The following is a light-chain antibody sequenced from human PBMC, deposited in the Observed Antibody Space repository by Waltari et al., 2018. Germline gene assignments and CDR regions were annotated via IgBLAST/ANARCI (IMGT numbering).Light chain of an antibody. V-gene: IGLV3-21*01. Sequence: SYVLTQPPSVSVAPGKTARITCGGNNIGTKSVQWYQQGPGPVPVLVMYYDNDRPSGSPERFSGSNSGDSATLTITRVEAGDEADYYCQVWDSATDQVAFGGGTKLTVL. CDR1: NIGTKS. J-gene: IGLJ2*01. CDR2: YDN. CDR3: QVWDSATDQVA.